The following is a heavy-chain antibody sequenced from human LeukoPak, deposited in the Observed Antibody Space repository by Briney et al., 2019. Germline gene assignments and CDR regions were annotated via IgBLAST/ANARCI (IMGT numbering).Heavy chain of an antibody. CDR2: ISSGSSYI. CDR1: GFTFSSYS. Sequence: PGGSPRLSCAASGFTFSSYSMNWVRQAPGKGLEWVSSISSGSSYIYYADSVKGRFTISRDNAKNSLYLQMNSLRAEDTAVYYCASPRSSSGWELEYWGQGTLVTVSS. V-gene: IGHV3-21*01. D-gene: IGHD6-19*01. J-gene: IGHJ4*02. CDR3: ASPRSSSGWELEY.